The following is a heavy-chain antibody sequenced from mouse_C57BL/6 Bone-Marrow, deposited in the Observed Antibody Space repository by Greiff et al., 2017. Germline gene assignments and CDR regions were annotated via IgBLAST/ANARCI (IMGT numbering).Heavy chain of an antibody. V-gene: IGHV1-82*01. D-gene: IGHD1-1*01. CDR1: GYAFSSSW. CDR2: IYPGDGDT. CDR3: ASLELRAY. J-gene: IGHJ3*01. Sequence: VQLQESGPELVKPGASVKISCKASGYAFSSSWMNWVKQRPGKGLEWIGRIYPGDGDTNYNGKFKGKATLTADKSSSTAYMQLSSLPAEDSAVYFCASLELRAYWGQGTLVTVSA.